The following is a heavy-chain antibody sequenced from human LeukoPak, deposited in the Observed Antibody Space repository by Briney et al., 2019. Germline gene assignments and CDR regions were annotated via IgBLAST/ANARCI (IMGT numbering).Heavy chain of an antibody. CDR2: IKQDGRGK. J-gene: IGHJ4*02. CDR1: GFTFTCCW. CDR3: ARVPGITRYFDS. V-gene: IGHV3-7*01. Sequence: PGGSLRLSCAASGFTFTCCWMSWVRQTPGKGLEWVASIKQDGRGKFYADSVKGRFTISRDNAQNSLYLQVNSLRAEDTAVDYCARVPGITRYFDSWGQGILVTVSS. D-gene: IGHD1-20*01.